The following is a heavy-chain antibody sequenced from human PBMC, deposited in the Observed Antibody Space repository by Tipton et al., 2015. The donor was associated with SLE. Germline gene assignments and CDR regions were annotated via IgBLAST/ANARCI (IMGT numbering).Heavy chain of an antibody. CDR2: ISGSGGST. CDR1: GFTFSSYA. D-gene: IGHD5-24*01. Sequence: GSLRLSCAASGFTFSSYAMSWVRQAPGKGLEWVSAISGSGGSTYYADSVKGRFTISRDNSKNTLYLQMNSLRAEDTAVYYCARDPSERWLQPDWYFDLWGRGTLVTVSS. V-gene: IGHV3-23*01. CDR3: ARDPSERWLQPDWYFDL. J-gene: IGHJ2*01.